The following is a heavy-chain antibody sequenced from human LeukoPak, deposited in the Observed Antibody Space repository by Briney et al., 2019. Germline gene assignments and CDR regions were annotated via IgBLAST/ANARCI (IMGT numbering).Heavy chain of an antibody. CDR3: ATTQQWLASYY. Sequence: SETLALTCTFSGGSISSYYWTWLRQPPGEGLEWIGSFYNSGSTSYNPSLGSRVTISLDTSKNLFSLNLTSVTAADSAIYYCATTQQWLASYYWGQGTLVTVSS. D-gene: IGHD6-19*01. CDR2: FYNSGST. V-gene: IGHV4-59*08. J-gene: IGHJ4*02. CDR1: GGSISSYY.